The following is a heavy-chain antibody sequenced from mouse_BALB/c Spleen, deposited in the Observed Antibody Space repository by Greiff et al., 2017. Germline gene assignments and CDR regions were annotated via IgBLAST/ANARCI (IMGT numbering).Heavy chain of an antibody. Sequence: QVQLQQSGAELVRPGSSVKISCKASGYAFSSYWMNWVKQRPGQGLEWIGQIYPGDGDTNYNGKFKGKATLTADKSSSTAYMQLSSLTSEDSAVYFCARGGGNHQAWFAYWGQGTLVTVSA. D-gene: IGHD1-1*02. CDR3: ARGGGNHQAWFAY. CDR2: IYPGDGDT. J-gene: IGHJ3*01. V-gene: IGHV1-80*01. CDR1: GYAFSSYW.